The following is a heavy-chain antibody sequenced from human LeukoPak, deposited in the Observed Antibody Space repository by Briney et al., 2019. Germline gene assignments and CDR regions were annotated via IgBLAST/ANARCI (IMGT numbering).Heavy chain of an antibody. CDR3: AKPLSLYYDSSGSDDY. D-gene: IGHD3-22*01. CDR2: ISASGTIT. J-gene: IGHJ4*02. V-gene: IGHV3-48*03. CDR1: GFTFSSYE. Sequence: GGSLRLSCAASGFTFSSYEMNWVRQAPGKGLEWISYISASGTITHYADSVEGRFTISRDNAKNSLYLQMNSLRAEDTAVYYCAKPLSLYYDSSGSDDYWGQGTLVTVSS.